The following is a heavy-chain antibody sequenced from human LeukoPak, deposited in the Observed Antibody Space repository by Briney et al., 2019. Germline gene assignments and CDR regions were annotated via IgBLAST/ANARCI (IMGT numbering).Heavy chain of an antibody. CDR3: ARSATYYYDSSGYYTVDHFDY. J-gene: IGHJ4*02. V-gene: IGHV4-4*07. CDR2: IYTSGST. D-gene: IGHD3-22*01. Sequence: SETLSLTCTVSGGSISSYYWGWIRQPAGKGLEWIGRIYTSGSTNYNPSLKSRVTMSVDTSKNQFSLKLSSVTAADTAVYYCARSATYYYDSSGYYTVDHFDYWGQGTLVTVSS. CDR1: GGSISSYY.